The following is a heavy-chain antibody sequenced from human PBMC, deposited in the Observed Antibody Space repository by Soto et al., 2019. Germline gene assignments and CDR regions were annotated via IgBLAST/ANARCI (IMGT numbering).Heavy chain of an antibody. J-gene: IGHJ3*02. CDR3: ARHGITGSYYDAFDI. V-gene: IGHV4-39*01. CDR2: INYSGTT. Sequence: SVTLSLTPPFIGVSIFSSSCHYRLIRQPPGKGLEWIASINYSGTTFYNPSLKSRFTLSVDTSKNQFALKLSSVTAAETAVYYCARHGITGSYYDAFDIWGQGTMVT. D-gene: IGHD1-26*01. CDR1: GVSIFSSSCH.